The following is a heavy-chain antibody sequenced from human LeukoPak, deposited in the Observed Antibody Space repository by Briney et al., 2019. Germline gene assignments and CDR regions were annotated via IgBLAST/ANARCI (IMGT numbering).Heavy chain of an antibody. V-gene: IGHV4-31*03. CDR3: AREGREDIVATIGSFDY. D-gene: IGHD5-12*01. Sequence: SETLSLTCTVSGGSISSGGYYWSWIRQHLGKGLEWIGYIYYSGSTYYNPSLKSRVTISVDTSKNQFSLKLSSVTAADTAVYYCAREGREDIVATIGSFDYWGQGTLVTVSS. J-gene: IGHJ4*02. CDR1: GGSISSGGYY. CDR2: IYYSGST.